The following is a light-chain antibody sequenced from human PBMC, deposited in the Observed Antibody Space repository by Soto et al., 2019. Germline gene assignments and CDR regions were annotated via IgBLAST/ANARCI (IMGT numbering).Light chain of an antibody. Sequence: QSVLTQPPSASGTPGQRVTISCSGSSSNIGGNTVNWYQQFPGTAPKLLIYRNNERPSGVPDRFSGSKSGTSASLAISGLHSEDKADYFCAAWDDGLSGRVVFGGWTKVTVL. CDR3: AAWDDGLSGRVV. V-gene: IGLV1-44*01. CDR1: SSNIGGNT. J-gene: IGLJ2*01. CDR2: RNN.